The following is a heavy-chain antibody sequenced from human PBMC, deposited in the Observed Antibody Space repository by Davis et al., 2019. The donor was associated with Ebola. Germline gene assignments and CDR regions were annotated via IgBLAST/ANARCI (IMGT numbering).Heavy chain of an antibody. Sequence: SETLSLTCAVSGGSISSSSYYWDWIRQPPGKGLEWIGRIYYSGSTYYNTSLKNRVTISVDTSKNQFSLKLSSVTAADTAVYYCAREDSSGWYFSYWGQGTLVTVSS. J-gene: IGHJ4*02. CDR1: GGSISSSSYY. D-gene: IGHD6-19*01. CDR2: IYYSGST. V-gene: IGHV4-39*02. CDR3: AREDSSGWYFSY.